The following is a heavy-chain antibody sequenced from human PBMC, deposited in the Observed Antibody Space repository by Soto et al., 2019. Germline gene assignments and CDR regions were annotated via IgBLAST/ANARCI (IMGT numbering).Heavy chain of an antibody. CDR2: IIPIFGTA. V-gene: IGHV1-69*01. Sequence: QVQLVKSGAEVKKPGSSVKVSCKASGGTFSSYSINWVRQAPGQGLEWMGEIIPIFGTANYAQKFQGGVTMTADESTSTAYMELSSLRSEDTAVYYCARDGGRHSGGIDYWGQGTLVTVSS. J-gene: IGHJ4*02. CDR3: ARDGGRHSGGIDY. D-gene: IGHD1-26*01. CDR1: GGTFSSYS.